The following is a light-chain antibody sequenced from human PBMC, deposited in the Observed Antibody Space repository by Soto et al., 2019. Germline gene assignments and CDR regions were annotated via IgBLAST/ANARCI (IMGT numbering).Light chain of an antibody. CDR3: QQYNSYWT. J-gene: IGKJ1*01. V-gene: IGKV1-5*01. CDR2: DAS. CDR1: QSISSW. Sequence: QITQSPSTLSASVGDRVTITFRASQSISSWLAWYQQKPGKAPKLLIYDASSLESGVPSRFSGSGSGTEFTLTISSLQPDDVATYYCQQYNSYWTFGQGTKV.